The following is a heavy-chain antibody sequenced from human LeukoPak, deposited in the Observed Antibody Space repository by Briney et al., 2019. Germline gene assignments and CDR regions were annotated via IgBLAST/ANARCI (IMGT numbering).Heavy chain of an antibody. CDR3: ARIVGQYYFDY. Sequence: GGSLRLSCAASGFTFSSYWMSWVSQAPGKGLEWVANIKQDGSEKYYVDSVRGRFTISRDNAKNSLYLQMNSLRAEDTAVYYCARIVGQYYFDYWGQGTLVTVSS. CDR2: IKQDGSEK. J-gene: IGHJ4*02. V-gene: IGHV3-7*01. D-gene: IGHD2-15*01. CDR1: GFTFSSYW.